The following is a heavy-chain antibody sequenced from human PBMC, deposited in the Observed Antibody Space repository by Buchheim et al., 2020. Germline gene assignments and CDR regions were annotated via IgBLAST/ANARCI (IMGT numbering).Heavy chain of an antibody. D-gene: IGHD3-9*01. J-gene: IGHJ5*02. Sequence: QVQLQESGPGLVKPSETLSLTCTVSGGSISSYSWSWIRQPPGKGLEWIGYMYYSGRTNYNPSLKSRVSVSVDTSKNQFSLKLTSVTAADTALYYCASVLTNKWFDPWGQGTL. V-gene: IGHV4-59*01. CDR1: GGSISSYS. CDR3: ASVLTNKWFDP. CDR2: MYYSGRT.